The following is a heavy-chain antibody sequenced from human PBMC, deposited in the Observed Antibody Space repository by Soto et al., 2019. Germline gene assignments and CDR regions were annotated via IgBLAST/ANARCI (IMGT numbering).Heavy chain of an antibody. CDR3: ARGVTMARGVIHTPCFDY. J-gene: IGHJ4*02. CDR1: GGSISSGGYY. V-gene: IGHV4-31*03. Sequence: QVQLQQSGPGLLKPSQTLSLTCTVSGGSISSGGYYLSWIRQHPGKGLEWSGYIYYRGSNYYNQSPKSRVTISVDTSKNQFSLKLSSVTAADTAVYYGARGVTMARGVIHTPCFDYWGQGTLVTVSS. D-gene: IGHD3-10*01. CDR2: IYYRGSN.